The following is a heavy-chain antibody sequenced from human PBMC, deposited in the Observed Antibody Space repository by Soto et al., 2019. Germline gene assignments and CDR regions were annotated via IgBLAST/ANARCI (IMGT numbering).Heavy chain of an antibody. V-gene: IGHV3-30*18. J-gene: IGHJ4*02. Sequence: QVQLVESGGGVVQPGRSLRLSCAASGFTFRSYAMHWVRQAPGTGLEWLATVSFDEHDKFYADSVKGRFTISRDNSKNTMDLQMNSLRAEDTAVYFCAKDRGGPLDYWGQGALVTVSS. CDR2: VSFDEHDK. D-gene: IGHD3-16*01. CDR3: AKDRGGPLDY. CDR1: GFTFRSYA.